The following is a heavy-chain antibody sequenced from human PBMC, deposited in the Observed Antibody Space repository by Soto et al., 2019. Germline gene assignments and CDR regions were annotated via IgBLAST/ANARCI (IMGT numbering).Heavy chain of an antibody. CDR1: GFTFDDYA. Sequence: EVHLVESGGGVAQPGRSLRLSCATSGFTFDDYAMHWVRQAPGKGLEWVSGISWNSDSTGYADSVKGRFTISRDNAKKYLFLQMNSLRSEDTDFYFCARTTWGYGEPLDSWGQGTLVTVSS. CDR3: ARTTWGYGEPLDS. D-gene: IGHD4-17*01. V-gene: IGHV3-9*01. CDR2: ISWNSDST. J-gene: IGHJ4*02.